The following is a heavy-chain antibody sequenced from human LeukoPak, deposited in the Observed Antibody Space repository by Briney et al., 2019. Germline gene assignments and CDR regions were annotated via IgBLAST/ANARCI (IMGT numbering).Heavy chain of an antibody. D-gene: IGHD4-17*01. J-gene: IGHJ4*02. CDR3: AVNDYGDYGGVDY. Sequence: GESLKISCKGSGYSFTSYWISWVRQMPGKGLEWMGRVDPSDSYTNYSPSFQGHVTISADKSISTAYLQWSSLKASDTAMYYCAVNDYGDYGGVDYWGQGALVTVSS. V-gene: IGHV5-10-1*01. CDR2: VDPSDSYT. CDR1: GYSFTSYW.